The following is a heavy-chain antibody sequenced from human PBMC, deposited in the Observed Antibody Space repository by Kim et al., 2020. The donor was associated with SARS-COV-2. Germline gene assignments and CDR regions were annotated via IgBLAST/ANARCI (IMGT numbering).Heavy chain of an antibody. J-gene: IGHJ4*02. V-gene: IGHV3-21*01. D-gene: IGHD7-27*01. CDR2: ISSSSSYI. CDR1: GFTFSSYS. CDR3: ASMQLGIGGL. Sequence: GGSLRLSCAASGFTFSSYSMNWVRQAPGKGLEWVSSISSSSSYIYYADSVKGRFTISRDNANNSLYLQMTSLRAADTAVYYCASMQLGIGGLWGQGTLVTVSS.